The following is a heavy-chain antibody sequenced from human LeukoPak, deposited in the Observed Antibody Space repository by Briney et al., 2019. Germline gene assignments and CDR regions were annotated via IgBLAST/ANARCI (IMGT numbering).Heavy chain of an antibody. CDR1: GGSIRSSSFF. D-gene: IGHD1-26*01. CDR2: IFYSGLT. J-gene: IGHJ4*02. V-gene: IGHV4-39*07. CDR3: AKTIGGNAKGGSPYFDS. Sequence: SETLSLTCNVSGGSIRSSSFFWGWVRQSPGKGLEWLGDIFYSGLTYDNPSLKSRVTMSVDASKNQFSLRLNSVTAADTAVYYCAKTIGGNAKGGSPYFDSWGQGTLVTVPS.